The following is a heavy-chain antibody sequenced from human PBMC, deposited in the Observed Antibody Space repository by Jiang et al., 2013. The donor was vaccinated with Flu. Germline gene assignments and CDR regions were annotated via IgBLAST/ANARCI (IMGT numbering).Heavy chain of an antibody. CDR3: ARATAPYYFDNSGYYFYFDH. V-gene: IGHV4-31*02. J-gene: IGHJ4*02. D-gene: IGHD3-22*01. CDR2: SLTWDH. Sequence: WIASTQGRAWSGLGTSLTWDHLLHPSLKSRITVSVDTSKNQFSLDLSSVTAADTAVYFCARATAPYYFDNSGYYFYFDHWGQGILVTVSS.